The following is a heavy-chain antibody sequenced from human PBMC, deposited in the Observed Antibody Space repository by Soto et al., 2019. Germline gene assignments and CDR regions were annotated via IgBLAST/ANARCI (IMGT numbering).Heavy chain of an antibody. CDR2: INWNGGST. CDR1: GFTFDDYG. D-gene: IGHD2-8*01. CDR3: ARGALYPTYYYYYMDV. Sequence: GGSLRLSCAASGFTFDDYGMSWVRQAPGKGLEWVSGINWNGGSTGYADSVKGRFTISRDNAKNSLYLQMNSLRAEDTALYHCARGALYPTYYYYYMDVWGKGTTVTVSS. V-gene: IGHV3-20*01. J-gene: IGHJ6*03.